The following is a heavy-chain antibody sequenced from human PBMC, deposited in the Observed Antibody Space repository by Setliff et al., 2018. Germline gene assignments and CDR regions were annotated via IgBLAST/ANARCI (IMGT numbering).Heavy chain of an antibody. D-gene: IGHD5-18*01. CDR2: IYTNGST. CDR1: GGSISSYY. Sequence: SETLSLTCTVSGGSISSYYWSWIRQPAGKGLEWIGRIYTNGSTNYNPSLKSRVTMSVDTSKNQFSLKLSSVTAADTAVYYCARDRRGYSYGSLGYYYYYMDVWGKGTTVTVSS. J-gene: IGHJ6*03. V-gene: IGHV4-4*07. CDR3: ARDRRGYSYGSLGYYYYYMDV.